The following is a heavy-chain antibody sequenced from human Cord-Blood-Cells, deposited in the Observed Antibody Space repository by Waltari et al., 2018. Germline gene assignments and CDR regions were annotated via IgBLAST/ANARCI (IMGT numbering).Heavy chain of an antibody. J-gene: IGHJ4*02. Sequence: QVQLVQSGAEVKKPGSSVKVSCKASGGTFSSYAISWVRQAPGQGLEWMGGIIPIVGTANYAQKFQGRVTITADEYTSTAYMELSSLRYEDTAVYYCATHYYDFWSGPFDYWGQGTLVTVSS. CDR2: IIPIVGTA. V-gene: IGHV1-69*01. CDR3: ATHYYDFWSGPFDY. CDR1: GGTFSSYA. D-gene: IGHD3-3*01.